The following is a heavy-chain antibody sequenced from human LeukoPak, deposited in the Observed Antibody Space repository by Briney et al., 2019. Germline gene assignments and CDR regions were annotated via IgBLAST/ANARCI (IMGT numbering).Heavy chain of an antibody. CDR2: ISGSGATI. CDR1: GFTFSSNA. D-gene: IGHD3-3*01. Sequence: GGSLRLSCAASGFTFSSNAMSWVRQAPGKGLEWVSAISGSGATIYYADSVKGRFTISRDNSKNTLFLQMNTLRAEDTAVYYCAKESATFHFECWGQGTLVTVSS. CDR3: AKESATFHFEC. J-gene: IGHJ4*02. V-gene: IGHV3-23*01.